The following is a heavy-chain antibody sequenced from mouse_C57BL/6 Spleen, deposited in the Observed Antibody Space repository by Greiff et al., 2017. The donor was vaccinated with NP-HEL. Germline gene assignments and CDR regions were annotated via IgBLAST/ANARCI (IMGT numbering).Heavy chain of an antibody. CDR2: IDPSASYT. Sequence: QVQLQQPGAELVMPGASVKLSCKASGYTFTSYWMHWVKQRPGQGLEWIGEIDPSASYTNYNQKFKGKSTLTVDKSSSTAYMQLSSLTSEDSAVYYCARGGYGSSQAWFAYWGQGTLVTVSA. J-gene: IGHJ3*01. CDR1: GYTFTSYW. D-gene: IGHD1-1*01. V-gene: IGHV1-69*01. CDR3: ARGGYGSSQAWFAY.